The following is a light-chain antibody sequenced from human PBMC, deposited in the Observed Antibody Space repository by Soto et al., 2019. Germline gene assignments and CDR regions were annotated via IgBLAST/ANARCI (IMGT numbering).Light chain of an antibody. CDR1: QGVSSW. J-gene: IGKJ4*02. V-gene: IGKV1-12*01. CDR2: GIS. Sequence: DIQMTQSPSSVSASVGDRVTITCRASQGVSSWLAWYQQKPGTAPKLLISGISSLQSGVPSRFSGSGSGTDFTLTISSLEPEDSATYYCQQVNTFPLPFGGGTKVEIK. CDR3: QQVNTFPLP.